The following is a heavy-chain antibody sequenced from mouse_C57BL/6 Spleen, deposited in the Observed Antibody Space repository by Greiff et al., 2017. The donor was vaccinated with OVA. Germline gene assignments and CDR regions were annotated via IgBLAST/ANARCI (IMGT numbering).Heavy chain of an antibody. V-gene: IGHV5-6*02. D-gene: IGHD2-3*01. CDR3: ARHDGADY. CDR2: LSSGGSYT. CDR1: GFTFSSYG. J-gene: IGHJ2*01. Sequence: EVMLVESGGDLVKPGGSLKLSCAASGFTFSSYGMSWVRQTPDKRLEWVATLSSGGSYTYYPDSVKGRFTISRDNAKNTLYLQMSSLKSEDTAMYYCARHDGADYWGQGTTLTVSS.